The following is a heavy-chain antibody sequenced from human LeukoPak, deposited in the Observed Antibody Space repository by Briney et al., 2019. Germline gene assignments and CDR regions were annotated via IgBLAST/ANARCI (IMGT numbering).Heavy chain of an antibody. D-gene: IGHD1-1*01. CDR2: IYHSGST. Sequence: SETLSLTCAVSGYSISSGYYWGWIRQPPGKGLGWIGSIYHSGSTYYNPSLKSRVTISVDTSKNQFSLKLSSVTAADTAVYYCARDHWNDGWFDPWGQGTLVTVSS. J-gene: IGHJ5*02. CDR3: ARDHWNDGWFDP. CDR1: GYSISSGYY. V-gene: IGHV4-38-2*02.